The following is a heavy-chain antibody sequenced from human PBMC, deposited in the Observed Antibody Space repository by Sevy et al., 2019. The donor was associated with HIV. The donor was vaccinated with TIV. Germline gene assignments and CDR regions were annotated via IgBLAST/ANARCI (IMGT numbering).Heavy chain of an antibody. D-gene: IGHD2-15*01. CDR1: GFSFSSFW. CDR2: IKEDGSEK. Sequence: GGSLRLSCAASGFSFSSFWMSWVRQSPGKGLEWVANIKEDGSEKYYVDSVKGRFTISRDNAKNSLYLQMNSLRADDTAVYYCAREGQWSHPGDYWGQGTLVTVSS. CDR3: AREGQWSHPGDY. J-gene: IGHJ4*02. V-gene: IGHV3-7*01.